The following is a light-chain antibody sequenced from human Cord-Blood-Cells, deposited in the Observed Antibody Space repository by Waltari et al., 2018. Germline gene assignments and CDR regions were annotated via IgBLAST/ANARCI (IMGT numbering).Light chain of an antibody. CDR2: QDS. CDR3: QAWDSSTVV. CDR1: KLGDKY. Sequence: SYELTQPPSVSVSPGQPASITCSGAKLGDKYACWYQQKPGQTPVLVIYQDSKRTSGIPERFSGSNSGNTATLTISGTQAMDEADYYCQAWDSSTVVFGGGTKLTVL. V-gene: IGLV3-1*01. J-gene: IGLJ2*01.